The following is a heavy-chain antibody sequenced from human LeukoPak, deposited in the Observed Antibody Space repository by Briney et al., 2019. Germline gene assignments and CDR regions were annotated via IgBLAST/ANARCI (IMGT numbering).Heavy chain of an antibody. Sequence: PGGSLRLSCAASGFTFSFYGMHWVRQARGKGLEWVAVIWSDGSNKYYADSVKGRFTISRDNSKNTLYLQMNSLRAEDTAVYYCAREDGSASYYNNWFDPWGQGTRDTVSS. CDR2: IWSDGSNK. CDR1: GFTFSFYG. J-gene: IGHJ5*02. CDR3: AREDGSASYYNNWFDP. V-gene: IGHV3-33*01. D-gene: IGHD3-10*01.